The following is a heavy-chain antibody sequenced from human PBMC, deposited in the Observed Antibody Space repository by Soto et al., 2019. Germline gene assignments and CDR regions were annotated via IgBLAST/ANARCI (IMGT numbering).Heavy chain of an antibody. D-gene: IGHD3-10*01. V-gene: IGHV1-3*01. Sequence: ASVKVSCKASGYTFTSYAMHWVRQAPGQRLEWMGWINAGNGNTKYSQEFQGRVTITRDTSASTAYMELSSLRSEDTAVYYCAKDRSVRGVNWFDPWGQGTLVTVSS. J-gene: IGHJ5*02. CDR1: GYTFTSYA. CDR3: AKDRSVRGVNWFDP. CDR2: INAGNGNT.